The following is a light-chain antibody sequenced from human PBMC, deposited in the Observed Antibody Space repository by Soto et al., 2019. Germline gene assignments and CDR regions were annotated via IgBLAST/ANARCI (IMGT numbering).Light chain of an antibody. CDR3: QQSYSATWT. CDR1: QGISTY. Sequence: DIQMTQPPSSLAASLGEGVTITCRASQGISTYLNWYLQKPGKAPKLLIYAASSLQSGVPSRFSGSGSETDFTLTISSLQPEDFATYSCQQSYSATWTFGQGTKVDIK. CDR2: AAS. J-gene: IGKJ1*01. V-gene: IGKV1-39*01.